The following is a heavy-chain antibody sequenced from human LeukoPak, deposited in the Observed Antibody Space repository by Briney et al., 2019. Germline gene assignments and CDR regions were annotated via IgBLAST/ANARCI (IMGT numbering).Heavy chain of an antibody. V-gene: IGHV1-69*13. CDR3: ARLTWALSGYYTGIDDDY. D-gene: IGHD3-3*01. CDR1: GGTFSSYA. CDR2: IIPIFGTA. J-gene: IGHJ4*02. Sequence: SVKVSCKASGGTFSSYAISWVRQAPGPGLEWMGGIIPIFGTANYAQRFQGRVTITADESTSTAYMELSSLRSEDTAVYYCARLTWALSGYYTGIDDDYWGRGTLVTVSS.